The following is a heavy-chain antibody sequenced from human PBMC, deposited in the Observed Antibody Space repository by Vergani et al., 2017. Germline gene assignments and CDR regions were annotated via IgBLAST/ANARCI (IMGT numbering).Heavy chain of an antibody. D-gene: IGHD6-19*01. CDR3: AKVGRSEVAGRFSTFDI. CDR1: GFTFIMHA. CDR2: LSASDRRT. J-gene: IGHJ3*02. Sequence: EVQLLESGGDLVQPGGSLRLSCAASGFTFIMHAMSWVRQAPGKGLEWVSTLSASDRRTHYADSVKGRFTISRDISKNTLFLHMNSLRPEDTAVYYCAKVGRSEVAGRFSTFDIWGQGTMVTVSS. V-gene: IGHV3-23*01.